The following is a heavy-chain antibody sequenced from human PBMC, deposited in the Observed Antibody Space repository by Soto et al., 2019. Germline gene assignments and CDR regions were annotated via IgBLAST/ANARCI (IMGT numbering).Heavy chain of an antibody. CDR3: AADLGPAYDSNTWFDP. D-gene: IGHD2-21*01. CDR2: VKNNGGAT. Sequence: EVQLVESGGDLVKPGGSLRLSCAASGFIFSHAWFHWVRQPPGKGLELVGRVKNNGGATDYAASVKGRFTISRDDSKDTVYLQMSSLRTEDTAIYSCAADLGPAYDSNTWFDPWGQGTLVTVSS. J-gene: IGHJ5*02. V-gene: IGHV3-15*07. CDR1: GFIFSHAW.